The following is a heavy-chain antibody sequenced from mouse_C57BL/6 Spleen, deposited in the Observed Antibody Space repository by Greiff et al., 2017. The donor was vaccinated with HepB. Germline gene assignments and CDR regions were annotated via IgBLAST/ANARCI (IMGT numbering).Heavy chain of an antibody. D-gene: IGHD2-10*01. CDR2: ISYDGSN. CDR3: ARASYGQGAY. J-gene: IGHJ3*01. CDR1: GYSITSGYY. Sequence: EVQLQESGPGLVKPSQSLSLTCSVTGYSITSGYYWNWIRQFPGNKLEWMGYISYDGSNNYNPSLKNRISITRDTSKNQFFLKLNSVTTEDTATYYCARASYGQGAYWGQGTLVTVSA. V-gene: IGHV3-6*01.